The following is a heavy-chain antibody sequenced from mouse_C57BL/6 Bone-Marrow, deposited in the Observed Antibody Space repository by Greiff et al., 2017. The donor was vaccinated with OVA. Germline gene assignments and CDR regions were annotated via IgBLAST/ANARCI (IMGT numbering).Heavy chain of an antibody. J-gene: IGHJ1*03. CDR3: ARGPITTVVAHWYFDV. D-gene: IGHD1-1*01. V-gene: IGHV1-81*01. CDR2: IYPRSGNT. Sequence: QVQLQQSGAELARPGASVKLSCKASGYTFTSSGISWVKQRTGQGLEWIGEIYPRSGNTYYNEKFKGKATLTADKSSSTAYMELRSLTSEDSAVYFCARGPITTVVAHWYFDVWGTGTTVTVSS. CDR1: GYTFTSSG.